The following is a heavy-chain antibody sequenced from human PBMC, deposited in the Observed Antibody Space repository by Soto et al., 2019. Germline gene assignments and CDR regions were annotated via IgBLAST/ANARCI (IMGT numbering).Heavy chain of an antibody. V-gene: IGHV3-48*03. D-gene: IGHD5-12*01. Sequence: GGSLRLSCAASGFTFSSYEMNWVRQAPGKGLEWVSHISSSGSTIYYADSVKGRFTTPRDNAKNSLYLQMNSLRAEDTAVYYCARAPQDGYDLVYFDYWGQGTLVTVSS. CDR2: ISSSGSTI. J-gene: IGHJ4*02. CDR3: ARAPQDGYDLVYFDY. CDR1: GFTFSSYE.